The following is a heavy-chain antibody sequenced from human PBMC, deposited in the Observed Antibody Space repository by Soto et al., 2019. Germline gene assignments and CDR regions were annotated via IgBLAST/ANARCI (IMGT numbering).Heavy chain of an antibody. Sequence: VGSLILSCAASGFNFRNYAMHWVRQAPGKGLEWVAVIWSDGSEKYYGASVKGRVTISRDNFKNTVSLQMSSLRSEDTAVYYCVRVAIGWTFDYWGQGTLVTVSS. J-gene: IGHJ4*02. V-gene: IGHV3-33*01. D-gene: IGHD6-19*01. CDR1: GFNFRNYA. CDR2: IWSDGSEK. CDR3: VRVAIGWTFDY.